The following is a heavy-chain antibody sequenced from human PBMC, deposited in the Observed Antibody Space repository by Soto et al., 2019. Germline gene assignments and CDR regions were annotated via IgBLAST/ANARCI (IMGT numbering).Heavy chain of an antibody. CDR3: ARHKDTSSRYLLPDF. CDR2: IYYSGNA. J-gene: IGHJ4*02. V-gene: IGHV4-39*01. Sequence: LSLTFTVSGGSISSGSYYWGWVRQPPGKWLEWIGSIYYSGNAYYNPSLKSRVAVSVDTSKNQFSLKVTSVTATDTAVYYCARHKDTSSRYLLPDFWGQGTLVTVSS. D-gene: IGHD6-13*01. CDR1: GGSISSGSYY.